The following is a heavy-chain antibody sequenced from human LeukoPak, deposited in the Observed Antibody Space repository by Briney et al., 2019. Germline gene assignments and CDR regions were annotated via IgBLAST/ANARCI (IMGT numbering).Heavy chain of an antibody. Sequence: PGGSLRLSCVGSGFTFSGYWMNWVRQAPGKGLEWVSSISSSSSYIYYADSVKGRFTISRDNAKNSLYLQMNSLRAEDTAVYYCARDRVFFPFDYWGQGTLVTVSS. CDR2: ISSSSSYI. J-gene: IGHJ4*02. D-gene: IGHD2/OR15-2a*01. V-gene: IGHV3-21*01. CDR1: GFTFSGYW. CDR3: ARDRVFFPFDY.